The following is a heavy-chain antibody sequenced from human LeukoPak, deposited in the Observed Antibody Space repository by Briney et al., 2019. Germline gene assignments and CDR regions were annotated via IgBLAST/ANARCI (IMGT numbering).Heavy chain of an antibody. CDR2: INPNSGGT. V-gene: IGHV1-2*02. CDR3: ARVPALARDY. CDR1: GYTFTGYY. J-gene: IGHJ4*02. D-gene: IGHD1-14*01. Sequence: ASVKVSCKASGYTFTGYYMHWVRQAPGQGLEWMGWINPNSGGTNYAQKFQGRVTMTRDTSTSTDYMELSRLRSDDTAVYYCARVPALARDYWGQGTLVTVSS.